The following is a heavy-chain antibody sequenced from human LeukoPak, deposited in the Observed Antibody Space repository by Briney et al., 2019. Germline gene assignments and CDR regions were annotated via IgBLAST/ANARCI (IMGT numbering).Heavy chain of an antibody. V-gene: IGHV1-69*13. CDR2: IIPIFGTA. D-gene: IGHD3-22*01. CDR3: ARVRYYDSSGYDAGNWFDP. Sequence: SVKVSCKASGGTFSSYAISWVRQAPGQGLEWMGGIIPIFGTANYAQKFQGRVTITADESTSAAYMELSSLRSEDTAVYYCARVRYYDSSGYDAGNWFDPWGQGTLVTVSS. J-gene: IGHJ5*02. CDR1: GGTFSSYA.